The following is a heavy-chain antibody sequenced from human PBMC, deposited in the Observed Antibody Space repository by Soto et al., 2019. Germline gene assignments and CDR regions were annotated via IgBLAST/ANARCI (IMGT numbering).Heavy chain of an antibody. Sequence: SVKVSCKASGYTFSNYGINWMRQVPGQGLEWMGGIIPIFGTANYAQKFQGRVTITADESTSTAYMELSSLRSEDTAVYYCARDLDIVVVPAAIHDDWFGPWVQGTLVTVSA. CDR3: ARDLDIVVVPAAIHDDWFGP. CDR1: GYTFSNYG. J-gene: IGHJ5*02. D-gene: IGHD2-2*02. CDR2: IIPIFGTA. V-gene: IGHV1-69*13.